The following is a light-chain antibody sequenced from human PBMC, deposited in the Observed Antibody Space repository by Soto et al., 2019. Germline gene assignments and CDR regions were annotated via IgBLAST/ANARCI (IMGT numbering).Light chain of an antibody. CDR3: LQHNSYPLT. CDR2: AAS. J-gene: IGKJ4*01. CDR1: QGINNH. V-gene: IGKV1-17*03. Sequence: DIQMTQSPSAMSASVGDSITITCRASQGINNHLVWFQQKPGKVPQRLIYAASRLQSGVPSTFSGSRSGTEFTLTISSLQPEDSATYYCLQHNSYPLTFGGGTKVEI.